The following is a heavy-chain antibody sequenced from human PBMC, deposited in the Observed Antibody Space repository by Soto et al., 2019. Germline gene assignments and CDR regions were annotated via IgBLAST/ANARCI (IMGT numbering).Heavy chain of an antibody. CDR2: TYSSGTT. D-gene: IGHD5-12*01. J-gene: IGHJ5*02. CDR1: GGSINSHY. Sequence: SETLSLTRTAPGGSINSHYWSWIRQPPGKGLEWIGNTYSSGTTNYNPSLKRRATISLDTSKYQSSLNLSYVTAADTAVYYCARDRIGGYTGLTPWGQGTLVPV. CDR3: ARDRIGGYTGLTP. V-gene: IGHV4-59*11.